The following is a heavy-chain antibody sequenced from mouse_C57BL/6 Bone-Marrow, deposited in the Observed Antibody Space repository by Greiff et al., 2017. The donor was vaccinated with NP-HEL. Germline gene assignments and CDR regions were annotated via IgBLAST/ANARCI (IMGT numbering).Heavy chain of an antibody. Sequence: EVHLVESGGGLVQSGRSLRLSCATSGFTFSDFYMEWVRQAPGKGLEWIAASRNKANDYTTEYSASVKGRFIVSRDTSQSILYLQMNALRAEDTAIYYCARDAHYGNSWYFDVWGTGTTVTVSS. J-gene: IGHJ1*03. CDR3: ARDAHYGNSWYFDV. D-gene: IGHD2-1*01. CDR2: SRNKANDYTT. CDR1: GFTFSDFY. V-gene: IGHV7-1*01.